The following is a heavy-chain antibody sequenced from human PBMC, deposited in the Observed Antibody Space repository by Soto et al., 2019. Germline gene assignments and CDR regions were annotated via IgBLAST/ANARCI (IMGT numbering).Heavy chain of an antibody. D-gene: IGHD5-18*01. J-gene: IGHJ4*02. V-gene: IGHV3-53*01. CDR3: ARAQPDRAGYFLDK. Sequence: PGGSLRLSCEAPGLTETNSYLTWVRQAPGKGLEWVAVIHGSVSTFYVDSVKGRFNISRDRSKNTIYLHMNNLRGDDTAVYYCARAQPDRAGYFLDKWSQGSVVTFSS. CDR1: GLTETNSY. CDR2: IHGSVST.